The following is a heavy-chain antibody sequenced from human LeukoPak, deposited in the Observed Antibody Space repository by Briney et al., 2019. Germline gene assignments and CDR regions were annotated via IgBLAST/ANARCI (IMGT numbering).Heavy chain of an antibody. J-gene: IGHJ5*02. D-gene: IGHD1-26*01. CDR2: IYSDGSST. V-gene: IGHV3-74*01. Sequence: PGGSLRLSCAASGFTFSSYWMHWVRQAPGKGLVWVSRIYSDGSSTGYADSVKGRFTISRDNSKNTLYLQMNSLRAEDTAVYYCAKPSGILLITNPQSWGQGTLVTVSS. CDR1: GFTFSSYW. CDR3: AKPSGILLITNPQS.